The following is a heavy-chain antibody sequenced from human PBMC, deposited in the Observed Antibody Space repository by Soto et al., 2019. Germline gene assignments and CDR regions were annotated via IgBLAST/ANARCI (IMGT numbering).Heavy chain of an antibody. CDR3: ARQGSRKPTSIAAAGTYSYYYGMDV. CDR2: IYPGDSDT. Sequence: GESLKISCKGSGYSFTSYWIGWVRQMPGKGLEWMGIIYPGDSDTRYSPSFQGQVTISADKSISTAYLQWSSLKASDTAMYYCARQGSRKPTSIAAAGTYSYYYGMDVWGQGTTVTVSS. D-gene: IGHD6-13*01. CDR1: GYSFTSYW. J-gene: IGHJ6*02. V-gene: IGHV5-51*01.